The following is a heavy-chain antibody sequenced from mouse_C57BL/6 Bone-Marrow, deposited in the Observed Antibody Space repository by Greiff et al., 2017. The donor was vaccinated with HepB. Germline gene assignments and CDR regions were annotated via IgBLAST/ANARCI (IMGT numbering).Heavy chain of an antibody. V-gene: IGHV1-59*01. CDR2: IDPSDSYT. D-gene: IGHD1-1*01. CDR3: ARAVVVHFDY. J-gene: IGHJ2*01. CDR1: GYTFTSYW. Sequence: VQLQQPGAELVRPGTSVKLSCKASGYTFTSYWMHWVKQRPGQGLEWIGVIDPSDSYTNYNQKFKGNATLTVDTSSSTAYMQLSSLTSEDSAVYYCARAVVVHFDYWGQGTTLTVSS.